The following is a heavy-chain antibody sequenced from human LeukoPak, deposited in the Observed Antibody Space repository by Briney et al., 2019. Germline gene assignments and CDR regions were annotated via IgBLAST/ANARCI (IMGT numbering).Heavy chain of an antibody. D-gene: IGHD3-9*01. CDR2: IYSGGST. CDR3: ARNLRYFDWLLSNCYYYMDV. Sequence: GGSLRLSCAASGFTVSSNYMSWVRQAPGKGLEWVSVIYSGGSTYYADSVKGRFTISRDSSKNTLYLQMNSLRAEDTAVYYCARNLRYFDWLLSNCYYYMDVWGKGTTVTVSS. J-gene: IGHJ6*03. CDR1: GFTVSSNY. V-gene: IGHV3-66*02.